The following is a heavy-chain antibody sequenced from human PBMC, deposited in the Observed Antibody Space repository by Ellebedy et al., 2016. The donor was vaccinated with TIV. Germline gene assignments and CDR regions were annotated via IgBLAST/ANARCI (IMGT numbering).Heavy chain of an antibody. J-gene: IGHJ4*02. D-gene: IGHD3-10*01. V-gene: IGHV3-49*03. CDR3: TRRTMVRGDLSVAF. CDR1: GFTFGDYA. Sequence: GESLKISCTASGFTFGDYAMSWFRQAPGKGLAWVAFIRSNDYGGTAEYAASVEVRFTISRADSRNIAYLQMNILQTEDTALYFCTRRTMVRGDLSVAFWGQGTLVTVSS. CDR2: IRSNDYGGTA.